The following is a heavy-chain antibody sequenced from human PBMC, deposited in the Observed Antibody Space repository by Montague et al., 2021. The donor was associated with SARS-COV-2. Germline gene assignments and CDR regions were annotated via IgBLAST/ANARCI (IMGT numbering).Heavy chain of an antibody. Sequence: PALVKSTQTLTLTCTFSGFSLSTPNVCVAWIRQPPGKALEWLAAXYSXGDNRYSPSLQRRLTITKDTSRNQVVLSLTNVDPLDTATYYCAHLIRYYDIFTGIPFDDWGQGTQVTVSS. CDR3: AHLIRYYDIFTGIPFDD. CDR1: GFSLSTPNVC. J-gene: IGHJ4*02. D-gene: IGHD3-9*01. CDR2: XYSXGDN. V-gene: IGHV2-5*01.